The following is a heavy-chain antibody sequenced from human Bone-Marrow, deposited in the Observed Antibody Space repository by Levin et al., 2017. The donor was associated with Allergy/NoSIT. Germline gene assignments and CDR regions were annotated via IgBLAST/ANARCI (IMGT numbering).Heavy chain of an antibody. Sequence: SVKVSCKASGGTFSSYAISWVRQAPGQGLEWMGGIIPIFGTANYAQKFQGRVTITADESTSTAYMELSSLRSEDTAVYYCARALRGQQLVPSYWGQGTLVTVSS. CDR1: GGTFSSYA. CDR3: ARALRGQQLVPSY. D-gene: IGHD6-13*01. CDR2: IIPIFGTA. J-gene: IGHJ4*02. V-gene: IGHV1-69*13.